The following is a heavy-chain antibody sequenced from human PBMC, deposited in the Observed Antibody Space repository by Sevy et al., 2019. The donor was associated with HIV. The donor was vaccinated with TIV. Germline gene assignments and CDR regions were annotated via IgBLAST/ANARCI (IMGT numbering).Heavy chain of an antibody. Sequence: GGYLRLSCAASGFTFSSYWMHWVRQAPGKGLVWVSRISSDGSSTKYADSVKGRFTISRDNAKNTLYLQMNSLRAEDTAVYYCARLRGGVVDYWGQGTLVTVSS. CDR3: ARLRGGVVDY. CDR1: GFTFSSYW. D-gene: IGHD3-16*01. J-gene: IGHJ4*02. V-gene: IGHV3-74*03. CDR2: ISSDGSST.